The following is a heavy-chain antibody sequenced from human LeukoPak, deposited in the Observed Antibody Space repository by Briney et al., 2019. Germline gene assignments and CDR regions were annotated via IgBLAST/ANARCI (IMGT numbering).Heavy chain of an antibody. Sequence: LAGGSLRLSCAASGFTFSSYSMNWVRQAPGKGLEWVSTMYSGGATHYADSVKGRFSVSRDNVENTLYLQMDNLRVEDTAVYYCARVVTFELDYWGQGTPVLVSS. CDR3: ARVVTFELDY. V-gene: IGHV3-53*01. CDR1: GFTFSSYS. CDR2: MYSGGAT. J-gene: IGHJ4*02. D-gene: IGHD3-10*01.